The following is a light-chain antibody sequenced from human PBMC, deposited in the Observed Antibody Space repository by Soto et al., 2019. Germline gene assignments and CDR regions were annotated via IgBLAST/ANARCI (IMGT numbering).Light chain of an antibody. CDR1: SSDVGDYNF. CDR3: CSYAGSYTWV. V-gene: IGLV2-11*01. CDR2: DVS. Sequence: QSALTQPRSVSGSPGQSVTISCTGNSSDVGDYNFVSWYQQHPGKAPKLMIYDVSKRPSGVPDRFSGSKSGNTASLTISGLQAEDEADYYCCSYAGSYTWVFGGGTKLTVL. J-gene: IGLJ3*02.